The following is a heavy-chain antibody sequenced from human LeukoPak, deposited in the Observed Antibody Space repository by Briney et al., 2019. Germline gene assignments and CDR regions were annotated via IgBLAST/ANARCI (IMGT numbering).Heavy chain of an antibody. J-gene: IGHJ4*02. CDR3: AKDISNYYGSGSYFTPDY. Sequence: PGGSLRLSCAASGFTVSNNYMSWVRQAPGKGLEWVSAISGSGGSTYYADSVKGRFTISRDNSKNTLYLQMNSLRAEDTAVYYCAKDISNYYGSGSYFTPDYWGQGTLVTVSS. CDR1: GFTVSNNY. D-gene: IGHD3-10*01. CDR2: ISGSGGST. V-gene: IGHV3-23*01.